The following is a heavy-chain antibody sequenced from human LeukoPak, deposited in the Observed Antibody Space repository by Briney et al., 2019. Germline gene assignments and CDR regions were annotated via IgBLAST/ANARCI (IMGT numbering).Heavy chain of an antibody. CDR2: IKSKTDGGTT. CDR3: TTDGPYSLLDY. J-gene: IGHJ4*02. Sequence: PGGSLRLSCAASGFTFRSYWMHWVRQAPGKGVEWGGRIKSKTDGGTTDCAAPVKGRFTISRDDSKNTLYLQINSLKTEDTAVYYCTTDGPYSLLDYWGQGTLVTVSS. V-gene: IGHV3-15*01. D-gene: IGHD5-18*01. CDR1: GFTFRSYW.